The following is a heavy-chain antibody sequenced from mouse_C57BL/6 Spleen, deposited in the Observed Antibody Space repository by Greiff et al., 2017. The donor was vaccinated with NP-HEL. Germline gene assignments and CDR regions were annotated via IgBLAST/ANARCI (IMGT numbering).Heavy chain of an antibody. V-gene: IGHV1-81*01. CDR2: IYPRSGNT. D-gene: IGHD2-5*01. CDR3: ARLRTRYYSNPLAMDY. J-gene: IGHJ4*01. CDR1: GYAFTSYG. Sequence: VQLQQSGAELARPGASVKLSCKASGYAFTSYGISWVKQRTGQGLEWIGEIYPRSGNTYYNEKFKGKATLTADKSSSTAYMELRSLTSEDSAVYFCARLRTRYYSNPLAMDYWGQGTSVTVSS.